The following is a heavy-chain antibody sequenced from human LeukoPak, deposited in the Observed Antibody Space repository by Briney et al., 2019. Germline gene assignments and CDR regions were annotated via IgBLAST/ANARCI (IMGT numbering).Heavy chain of an antibody. J-gene: IGHJ4*02. CDR3: ARRITARGETIYYFDY. CDR2: IYYSGST. Sequence: PSETLSLTCTVSGGSISSYYWSWVRQPPGKGLEWIGYIYYSGSTNYNPSLKSRVTISVDTSKNQFSLKLSSVTAADTAVYYCARRITARGETIYYFDYWGQGTLVTVSS. V-gene: IGHV4-59*08. CDR1: GGSISSYY. D-gene: IGHD1-20*01.